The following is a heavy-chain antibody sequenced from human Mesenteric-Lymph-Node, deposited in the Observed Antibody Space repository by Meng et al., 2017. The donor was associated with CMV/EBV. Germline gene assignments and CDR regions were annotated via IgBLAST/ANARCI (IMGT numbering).Heavy chain of an antibody. CDR1: GGSISSSSYY. D-gene: IGHD2-2*01. Sequence: SETLSLTCTVSGGSISSSSYYWGWIRQPPGKGLEWIGSIYYSGSTYYNPSLKSRVTISVDTSKNQFSLKLSSVTAADTAVYYCARVGSTYYNYYYGMDVWGQGTTVTVSS. V-gene: IGHV4-39*07. CDR3: ARVGSTYYNYYYGMDV. J-gene: IGHJ6*02. CDR2: IYYSGST.